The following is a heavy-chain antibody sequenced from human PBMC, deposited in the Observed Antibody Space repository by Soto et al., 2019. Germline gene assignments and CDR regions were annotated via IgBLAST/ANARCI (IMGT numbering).Heavy chain of an antibody. D-gene: IGHD4-17*01. CDR2: IWFDGSNK. J-gene: IGHJ4*02. CDR1: GFSFSSYV. CDR3: ARVNGDDSFDY. V-gene: IGHV3-33*01. Sequence: ESGGGVVQPGRSLRLSCTASGFSFSSYVMHWVRQAPGKGLEWVAVIWFDGSNKHYAEFVKGRFTISRDNSKNTLYLQMNSLRDEDTAVYYCARVNGDDSFDYWGQGTLVTVSS.